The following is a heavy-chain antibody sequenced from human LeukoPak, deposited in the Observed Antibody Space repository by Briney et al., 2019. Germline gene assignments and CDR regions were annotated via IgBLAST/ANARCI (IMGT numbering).Heavy chain of an antibody. V-gene: IGHV4-39*01. D-gene: IGHD2-15*01. J-gene: IGHJ5*02. CDR2: IYYSGTT. CDR1: VGSISSSSYY. Sequence: SETLSLTSTVSVGSISSSSYYWGCIREPPGKGLEWIGSIYYSGTTYYNPSLKIRVTVSVDTSNNQLSLKLASVSAADTAIYYCARHHCSGGRCKSVVWFDPWRQGRLVTVSS. CDR3: ARHHCSGGRCKSVVWFDP.